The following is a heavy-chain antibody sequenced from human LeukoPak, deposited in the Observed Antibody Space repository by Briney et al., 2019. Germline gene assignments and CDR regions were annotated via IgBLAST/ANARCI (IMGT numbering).Heavy chain of an antibody. V-gene: IGHV1-2*06. CDR1: GYTFTGYY. Sequence: ASVKVSCKASGYTFTGYYMHRVRQAPGQGLEWMGRINPNSGGTNYAQKFQGRVTMTRDTSISTAYMELSRLRSDDTAVYYCARDRRVPAAIQSGYGMDVWGQGTTVTVSS. CDR3: ARDRRVPAAIQSGYGMDV. J-gene: IGHJ6*02. CDR2: INPNSGGT. D-gene: IGHD2-2*02.